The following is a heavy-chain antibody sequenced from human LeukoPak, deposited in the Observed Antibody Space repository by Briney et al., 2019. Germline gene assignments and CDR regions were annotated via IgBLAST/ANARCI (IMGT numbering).Heavy chain of an antibody. CDR1: GFTFSSYS. CDR2: ISSSSSYI. V-gene: IGHV3-21*01. D-gene: IGHD3-22*01. CDR3: ARSRYYYDSSGYYYDAAFDY. Sequence: GGSLRLSCAASGFTFSSYSMNWVRQAPGKGLEWVSSISSSSSYIYYADSVKGRFTISRDNAKNSLYLQMNSLRAEDTAVYYCARSRYYYDSSGYYYDAAFDYWGQGTLVTVSS. J-gene: IGHJ4*02.